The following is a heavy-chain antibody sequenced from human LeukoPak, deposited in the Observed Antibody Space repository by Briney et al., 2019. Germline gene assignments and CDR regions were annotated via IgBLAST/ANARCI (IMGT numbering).Heavy chain of an antibody. CDR2: MNPNSGNT. CDR3: ARQWVDDSSGPDDAFDI. J-gene: IGHJ3*02. Sequence: GASVKVSCKASGYTFTSHDINWVRQATGQGLEWMGWMNPNSGNTGYAQKFQGRVTMTRNTSISTAYMELSSLRSEDTAVYYCARQWVDDSSGPDDAFDIWGQGTMVTVSS. V-gene: IGHV1-8*01. CDR1: GYTFTSHD. D-gene: IGHD3-22*01.